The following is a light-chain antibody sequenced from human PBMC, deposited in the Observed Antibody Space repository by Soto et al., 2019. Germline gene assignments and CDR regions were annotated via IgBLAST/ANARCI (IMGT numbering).Light chain of an antibody. V-gene: IGKV3-15*01. CDR1: QSVSSN. CDR2: GAS. CDR3: QQYNKLPTYP. Sequence: EIVMTQSPANLSVSPGERATLSCRASQSVSSNLAWYQQKPGQGPRLRIYGASTRATSIPARFSGSGSGPEFTLTINSLQSEDFAFYYCQQYNKLPTYPFGQRTKLAI. J-gene: IGKJ2*01.